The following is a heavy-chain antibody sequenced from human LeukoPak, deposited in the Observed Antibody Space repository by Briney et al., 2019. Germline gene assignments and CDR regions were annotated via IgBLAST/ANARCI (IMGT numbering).Heavy chain of an antibody. D-gene: IGHD4-17*01. J-gene: IGHJ3*02. CDR3: AREGGIALRAFDI. CDR2: INPSGGST. CDR1: GYTFTSYD. Sequence: ASVKVSCKASGYTFTSYDINWVRQAPGQGLEWMGIINPSGGSTSYAQKFQGRVTMTRDMSTSTVYMELSSLRSEDTAVYYCAREGGIALRAFDIWGQGTMVTVSS. V-gene: IGHV1-46*01.